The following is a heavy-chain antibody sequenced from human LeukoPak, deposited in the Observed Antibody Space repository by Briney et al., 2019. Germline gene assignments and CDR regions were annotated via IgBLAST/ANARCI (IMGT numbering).Heavy chain of an antibody. J-gene: IGHJ4*02. CDR1: GGSVSSGSYY. D-gene: IGHD3-10*01. V-gene: IGHV4-61*01. CDR3: ARAPHYYGSGYYFDY. Sequence: SETLSLTCTVSGGSVSSGSYYWSWIRQPPGKGLEWIGYIYYSGSTNYNPSLKSRVTIAADTSKNQFSLKLSSVTAADTAVYYCARAPHYYGSGYYFDYWGQGTLTTVSS. CDR2: IYYSGST.